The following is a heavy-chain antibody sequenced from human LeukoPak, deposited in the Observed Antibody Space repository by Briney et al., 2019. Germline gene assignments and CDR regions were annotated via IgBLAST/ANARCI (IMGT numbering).Heavy chain of an antibody. V-gene: IGHV3-53*04. CDR2: IYIGDNP. D-gene: IGHD3-3*01. CDR3: ARGLNSYYDFWSGYFDY. J-gene: IGHJ4*02. Sequence: GGSLRLSCAASGLTVSSSYMSWVRQAPGKGLEWVSIIYIGDNPHYADSVKGRFTISRHNSKNTLYLQMNSLRAEDTAVYYCARGLNSYYDFWSGYFDYWGQGTLVTVSS. CDR1: GLTVSSSY.